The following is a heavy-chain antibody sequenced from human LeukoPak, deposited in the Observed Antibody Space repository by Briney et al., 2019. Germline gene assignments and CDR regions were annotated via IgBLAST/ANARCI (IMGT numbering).Heavy chain of an antibody. CDR2: ISSSSSTI. CDR1: GFTFSSYE. CDR3: AELGITMIGGV. D-gene: IGHD3-10*02. J-gene: IGHJ6*04. Sequence: GGSLRLSCAASGFTFSSYEMSWVRQAPGKGLEWISYISSSSSTIYYADSVKGRFTISRDNAKNSLYSQLNSLRAEDTAVYYCAELGITMIGGVWGKGTTVTISS. V-gene: IGHV3-48*03.